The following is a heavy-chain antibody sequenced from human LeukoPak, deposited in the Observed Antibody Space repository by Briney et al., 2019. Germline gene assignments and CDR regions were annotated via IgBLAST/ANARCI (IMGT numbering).Heavy chain of an antibody. J-gene: IGHJ3*02. Sequence: GESLEISCKGSGYSFTSYWIGWVRQMPGKGLEWMGIIYPGDSDTGYSPSFQGQVTISANKSISTAYLQWSSLKASDTAMYYCARPRLVAATLDAFDIWGQGTMVTVSS. V-gene: IGHV5-51*01. D-gene: IGHD2-15*01. CDR2: IYPGDSDT. CDR3: ARPRLVAATLDAFDI. CDR1: GYSFTSYW.